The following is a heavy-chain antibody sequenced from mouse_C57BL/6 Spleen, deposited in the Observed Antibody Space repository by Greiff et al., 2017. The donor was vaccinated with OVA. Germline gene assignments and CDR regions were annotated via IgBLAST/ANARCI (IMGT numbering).Heavy chain of an antibody. V-gene: IGHV1-42*01. Sequence: VQLKQSGPELVKPGASVKISCKASGYSFTGYYMNWVKQSPEKSLEWIGEINPSTGGTTYNQKFKAKATLTVDKSSSTAYMQLKSLTSEDSAVYYCAREGYYGSSRYFDVWGTGTTVTVSS. D-gene: IGHD1-1*01. J-gene: IGHJ1*03. CDR2: INPSTGGT. CDR1: GYSFTGYY. CDR3: AREGYYGSSRYFDV.